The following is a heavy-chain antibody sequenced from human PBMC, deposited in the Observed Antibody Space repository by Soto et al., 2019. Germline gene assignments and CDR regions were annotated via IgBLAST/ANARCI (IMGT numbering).Heavy chain of an antibody. CDR1: GGSISSGDYY. CDR3: ARSSPIRFLEWLNAFDI. V-gene: IGHV4-30-4*01. Sequence: PSETLSLTCTVSGGSISSGDYYWSWIRQPPGKGLEWIGYIYYSGSTYYNPSLKSRVTISVDTSKNQFSLKLSSVTAADTALYYCARSSPIRFLEWLNAFDIWGQGTMVTVSS. CDR2: IYYSGST. D-gene: IGHD3-3*01. J-gene: IGHJ3*02.